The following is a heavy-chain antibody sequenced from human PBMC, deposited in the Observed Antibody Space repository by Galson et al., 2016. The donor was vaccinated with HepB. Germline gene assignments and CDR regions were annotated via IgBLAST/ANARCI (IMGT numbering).Heavy chain of an antibody. CDR3: ARGQHKTTFGVTINNHYYMDV. J-gene: IGHJ6*03. CDR1: GFTLSSYW. D-gene: IGHD3-3*01. V-gene: IGHV3-74*01. CDR2: INSDGSST. Sequence: SLRLSCAASGFTLSSYWMHWVRQAPGKGLEWVSRINSDGSSTSYADSVKGRFTISRDNTKNTLYLQTNSLRAEDTAVYYCARGQHKTTFGVTINNHYYMDVGGKGTTVTVSS.